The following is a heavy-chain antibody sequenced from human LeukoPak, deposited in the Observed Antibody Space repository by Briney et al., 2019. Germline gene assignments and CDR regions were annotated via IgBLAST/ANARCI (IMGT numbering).Heavy chain of an antibody. CDR3: ARRDQRNWFDP. CDR1: GYSISSGYY. V-gene: IGHV4-38-2*01. CDR2: IYPSGST. J-gene: IGHJ5*02. D-gene: IGHD2-2*01. Sequence: PSETLSLTCAVSGYSISSGYYWGWLRQPPGKGLEWIGNIYPSGSTYYNPSLKSRVTISLDTSKNQFSLKLSSVTAADTAMYYCARRDQRNWFDPWGQGTLVTVSS.